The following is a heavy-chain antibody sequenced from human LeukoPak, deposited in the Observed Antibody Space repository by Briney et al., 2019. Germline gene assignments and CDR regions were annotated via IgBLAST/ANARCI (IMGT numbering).Heavy chain of an antibody. J-gene: IGHJ5*02. CDR2: IIPIFGTA. V-gene: IGHV1-69*06. Sequence: ASVKVSCKASGDTFSSYAISWVRQAPGQGLEWMGGIIPIFGTANYAQKFQGRVTITADKSTSTAYMELSSLRSEDTAVYYCARVWVRRWDFDPWGQGTLVTVSS. D-gene: IGHD4-23*01. CDR1: GDTFSSYA. CDR3: ARVWVRRWDFDP.